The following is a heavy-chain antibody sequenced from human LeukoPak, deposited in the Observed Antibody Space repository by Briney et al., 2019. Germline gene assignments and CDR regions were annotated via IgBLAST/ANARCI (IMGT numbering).Heavy chain of an antibody. D-gene: IGHD6-13*01. CDR2: IIPMSGTA. CDR1: RATFGNYA. V-gene: IGHV1-69*06. CDR3: ARSYSSSWNWFDP. J-gene: IGHJ5*02. Sequence: SVNDSFKASRATFGNYAITWARPARGQGLEWTGSIIPMSGTASYAQKFQGRVTITADRSTSTAYMEVSSLRSEDTAVYYCARSYSSSWNWFDPWGQGTLVTVSS.